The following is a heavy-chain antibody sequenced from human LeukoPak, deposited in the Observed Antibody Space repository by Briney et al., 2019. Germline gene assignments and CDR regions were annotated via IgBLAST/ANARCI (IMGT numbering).Heavy chain of an antibody. V-gene: IGHV3-48*04. D-gene: IGHD3-22*01. Sequence: GGSLRLSCAASGFIFSTYSMNWVRQAPGKGLEWVSYISSGSNSIYYADSVKGRFTISRDNANNSLYLQMNSLRAEDTAVYYCTRDENGMIGGYWGQGTLVTVSS. J-gene: IGHJ4*02. CDR2: ISSGSNSI. CDR1: GFIFSTYS. CDR3: TRDENGMIGGY.